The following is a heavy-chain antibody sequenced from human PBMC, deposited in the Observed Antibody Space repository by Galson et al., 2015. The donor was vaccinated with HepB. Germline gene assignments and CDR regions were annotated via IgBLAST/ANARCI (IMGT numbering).Heavy chain of an antibody. J-gene: IGHJ3*02. V-gene: IGHV1-18*01. CDR2: ISAYNGNT. D-gene: IGHD3-3*01. Sequence: SVKVSCKASGYTFTSYGISWVRQAPGQGLEWMGWISAYNGNTNYAQKLQGRVTMTTDTSTSTAYMELRSLRSDDTAVYYCARDEGITIFGVVIYAFDIWGQGTMVTVSS. CDR1: GYTFTSYG. CDR3: ARDEGITIFGVVIYAFDI.